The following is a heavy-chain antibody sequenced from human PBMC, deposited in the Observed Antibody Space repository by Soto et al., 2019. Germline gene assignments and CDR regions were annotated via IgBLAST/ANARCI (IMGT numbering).Heavy chain of an antibody. V-gene: IGHV1-18*01. J-gene: IGHJ4*02. Sequence: QVQLVQSGTEVKKPGASVKVSCKASGYTFTSYGISWVRQAPGQGLEWMGWISAYNGNTNYAQKLQGRVTMTTDTSTSTAYMELRSLRSDDTAVYYCATQKRFSIFGVELDYWGQGTLVTVSS. D-gene: IGHD3-3*01. CDR3: ATQKRFSIFGVELDY. CDR1: GYTFTSYG. CDR2: ISAYNGNT.